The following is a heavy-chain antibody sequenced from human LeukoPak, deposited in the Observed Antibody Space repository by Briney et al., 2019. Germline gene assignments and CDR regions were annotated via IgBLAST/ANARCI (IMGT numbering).Heavy chain of an antibody. CDR1: GFTFSADY. Sequence: GGSLSLSCAASGFTFSADYMSWIRQAPGKGLEWISYVSSSGSSIYYADSVKGRLTVSRDNAKNSLYLQMDSLRAEDAAVYYCARSPDPTDTSAYYHYMDVWGKGTTVTVSS. D-gene: IGHD1-26*01. J-gene: IGHJ6*03. V-gene: IGHV3-11*01. CDR3: ARSPDPTDTSAYYHYMDV. CDR2: VSSSGSSI.